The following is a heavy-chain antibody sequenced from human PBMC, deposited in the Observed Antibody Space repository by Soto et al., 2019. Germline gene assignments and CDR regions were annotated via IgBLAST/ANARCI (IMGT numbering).Heavy chain of an antibody. D-gene: IGHD5-18*01. CDR2: IIPILGIT. CDR1: GGGFSSYT. Sequence: QVQLVQSGAEVKRPGSSVKVSCKASGGGFSSYTLSWVRQAPGQGLEWMGRIIPILGITNYAQKFQGRVTMSAEKSTSTAYMELNSLISEDTAIYYCAREQPRGYSYGNFDYWGQGTLVTVSS. J-gene: IGHJ4*02. V-gene: IGHV1-69*08. CDR3: AREQPRGYSYGNFDY.